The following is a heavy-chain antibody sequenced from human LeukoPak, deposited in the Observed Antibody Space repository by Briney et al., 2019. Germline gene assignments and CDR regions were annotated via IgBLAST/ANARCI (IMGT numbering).Heavy chain of an antibody. CDR2: IYPGDSDT. J-gene: IGHJ5*02. D-gene: IGHD2-2*01. CDR1: GYSFTSYW. Sequence: GESLKISCKGSGYSFTSYWIGWVRQMPGKGLEWMGIIYPGDSDTRYSPSFQRQVTISADKSISTAYLQWSSLKASDTAMYYCATYCSSTSCSRANWFDPWGQGTLVTVSS. V-gene: IGHV5-51*01. CDR3: ATYCSSTSCSRANWFDP.